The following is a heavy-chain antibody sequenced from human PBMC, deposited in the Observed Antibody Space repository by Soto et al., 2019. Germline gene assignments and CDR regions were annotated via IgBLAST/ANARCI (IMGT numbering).Heavy chain of an antibody. CDR3: AREYSSVVPKLYYYYYGMDV. CDR2: ISAYNGNT. J-gene: IGHJ6*02. D-gene: IGHD2-15*01. CDR1: GYTFTSCG. Sequence: ASVKVSCKASGYTFTSCGISWVRQAPGQGLEWMGWISAYNGNTNYAQKLQGRVTMTTDTSTSTAYMELRSLRSDDTAVYYCAREYSSVVPKLYYYYYGMDVWGQGTTVTVSS. V-gene: IGHV1-18*01.